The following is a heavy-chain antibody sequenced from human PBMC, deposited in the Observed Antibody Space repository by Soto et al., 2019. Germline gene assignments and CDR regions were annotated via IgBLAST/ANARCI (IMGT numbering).Heavy chain of an antibody. CDR2: ISAYNGNT. Sequence: QVQLVQSGAEVKKPGASVKVSCKASGYTFTSYGISWVRQAPGQGLEWIGWISAYNGNTNYAQKLQGRVTMTTGTSTSTAYMELRRLRADDTAVYYCARDNGSGYYSGDYWGQGTLVTVSS. D-gene: IGHD3-22*01. CDR3: ARDNGSGYYSGDY. CDR1: GYTFTSYG. J-gene: IGHJ4*02. V-gene: IGHV1-18*01.